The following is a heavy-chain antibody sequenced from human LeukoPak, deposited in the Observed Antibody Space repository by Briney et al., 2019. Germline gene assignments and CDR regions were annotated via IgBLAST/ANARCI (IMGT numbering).Heavy chain of an antibody. V-gene: IGHV3-23*01. CDR1: GFIFSNNA. CDR3: AKRGDYGEYWYFDL. CDR2: ISPGGSST. J-gene: IGHJ2*01. Sequence: PGGSLRLSCAASGFIFSNNAMNWVRQAPGKGLDWVSSISPGGSSTYYADSVKGRLTISRDNSKSTLYLQMNSLSAEDTAVYYCAKRGDYGEYWYFDLWGRGTLVTVSS. D-gene: IGHD4-17*01.